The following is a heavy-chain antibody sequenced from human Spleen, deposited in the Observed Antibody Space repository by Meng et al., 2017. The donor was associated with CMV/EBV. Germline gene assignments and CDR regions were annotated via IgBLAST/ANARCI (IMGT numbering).Heavy chain of an antibody. Sequence: ASVKVSCKASGGTFSSYTVNWVRQAPGQGLEWMGIINPSGGSTSYAQKFQGRVTMTRDTSTSTVYMELSSLRSEDTAVYYCARDQGCSSTSCYYNWFDPWGQGTLVTVSS. CDR2: INPSGGST. V-gene: IGHV1-46*01. J-gene: IGHJ5*02. D-gene: IGHD2-2*01. CDR1: GGTFSSYT. CDR3: ARDQGCSSTSCYYNWFDP.